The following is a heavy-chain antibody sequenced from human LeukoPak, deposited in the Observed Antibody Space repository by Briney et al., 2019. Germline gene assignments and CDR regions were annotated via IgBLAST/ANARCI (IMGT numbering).Heavy chain of an antibody. V-gene: IGHV3-74*01. CDR1: GFTFSSYW. Sequence: GGSLRLSCAASGFTFSSYWMHWVRQAPGKGLVWVSRINSDGSSTSYADSVKGRFTISRDNAKNTLYLQMNSLRAEDTAVYYCARDRTYYYDSSGYYYVRGGDAFDIWGQGTMVTVSS. CDR3: ARDRTYYYDSSGYYYVRGGDAFDI. CDR2: INSDGSST. D-gene: IGHD3-22*01. J-gene: IGHJ3*02.